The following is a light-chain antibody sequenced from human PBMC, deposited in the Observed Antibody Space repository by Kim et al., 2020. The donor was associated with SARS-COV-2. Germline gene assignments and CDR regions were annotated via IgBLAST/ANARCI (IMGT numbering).Light chain of an antibody. CDR1: LSVSRS. J-gene: IGKJ4*01. Sequence: TRHLPPGETATLSCWASLSVSRSVAWYQQKPDQAPRLIIYDAFYRATGIPARFSGSASETDFTLTSNSLEPEDVAVYFCQRRTIFGGGTKVDIK. CDR3: QRRTI. CDR2: DAF. V-gene: IGKV3-11*01.